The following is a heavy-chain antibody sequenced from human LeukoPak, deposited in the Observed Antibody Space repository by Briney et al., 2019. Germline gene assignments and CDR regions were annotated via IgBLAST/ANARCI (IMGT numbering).Heavy chain of an antibody. Sequence: SETLSLTCTDSGASISSYYWTWIRQPAGKGLEWIGRIYSSGSTTYNPSFKSRVTMSVDTSNNQISPKLTSVTAADTAVYYCARVDNSGLRPFDYWGQGTLVTVSS. J-gene: IGHJ4*02. CDR2: IYSSGST. CDR3: ARVDNSGLRPFDY. D-gene: IGHD6-19*01. V-gene: IGHV4-4*07. CDR1: GASISSYY.